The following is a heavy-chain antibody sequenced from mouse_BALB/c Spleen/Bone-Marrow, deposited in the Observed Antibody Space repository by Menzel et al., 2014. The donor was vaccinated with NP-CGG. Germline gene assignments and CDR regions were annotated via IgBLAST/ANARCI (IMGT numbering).Heavy chain of an antibody. D-gene: IGHD2-4*01. CDR1: GYTFTSYW. V-gene: IGHV1S41*01. CDR3: ARARSTVITTWYFDV. CDR2: FAPGSGNT. Sequence: DLVEPGASVKLSCKASGYTFTSYWINWIKQRPGQGLEWIGRFAPGSGNTYYSEMFKGKATLTVDTSSSTAYIQLSSLSSEDSAVYFCARARSTVITTWYFDVWGAGTMVTVSS. J-gene: IGHJ1*01.